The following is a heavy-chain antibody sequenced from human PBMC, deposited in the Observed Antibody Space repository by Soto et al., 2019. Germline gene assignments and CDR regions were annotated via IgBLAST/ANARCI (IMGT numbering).Heavy chain of an antibody. Sequence: QVQLVESGGGVVQPGRSLRLSCAVSEFTFRESGMFWVRQVPGKGLEWVAVITYDGSNAYYQDSVKGRFTISRDNSKGTVNLQMNSLRAEDTAVYYCAKDGGHSLWVSFFMDVWGKGTTVTVSS. CDR2: ITYDGSNA. V-gene: IGHV3-30*18. D-gene: IGHD3-16*01. J-gene: IGHJ6*03. CDR3: AKDGGHSLWVSFFMDV. CDR1: EFTFRESG.